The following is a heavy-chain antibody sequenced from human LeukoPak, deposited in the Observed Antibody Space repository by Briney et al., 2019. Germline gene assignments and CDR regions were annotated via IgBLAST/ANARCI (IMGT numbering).Heavy chain of an antibody. Sequence: SETLSFTCAVYGGSFSGYYWSWIRQPPGKGLEWIGEINHSGSTNYNPSLKSRVTISVDTSKNQFSLKLSSVTAADTAVYYSARRIVVVVAATYIDYWGQGTLVTVSS. V-gene: IGHV4-34*01. J-gene: IGHJ4*02. D-gene: IGHD2-15*01. CDR1: GGSFSGYY. CDR3: ARRIVVVVAATYIDY. CDR2: INHSGST.